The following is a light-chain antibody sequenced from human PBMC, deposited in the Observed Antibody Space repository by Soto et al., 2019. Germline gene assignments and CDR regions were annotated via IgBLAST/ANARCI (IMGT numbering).Light chain of an antibody. Sequence: QSALTQPASVSGSPGQSITISCTGTSSDVGAYIFVSWYQQHPGKAPKLMIYDIINRPSGVSNRFSGSKSGNTASLTISGLQAEDEADYYCVSFTTSRSDVFGTGTQLTVL. CDR2: DII. J-gene: IGLJ1*01. CDR3: VSFTTSRSDV. V-gene: IGLV2-14*03. CDR1: SSDVGAYIF.